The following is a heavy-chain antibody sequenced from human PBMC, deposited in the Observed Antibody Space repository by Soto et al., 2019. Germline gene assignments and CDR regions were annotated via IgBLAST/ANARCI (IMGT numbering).Heavy chain of an antibody. CDR3: ARGNHRWLQLWYFDL. Sequence: QVQLVQSGAEVKKPGSSVTVSCKASGGTFSSYTISWVRQAPGQGLEWMGGIIPIFGTVNYAQKFQGRVTITADESTSTPYMELSSLRSEDTAVYYCARGNHRWLQLWYFDLWGRGTLVTVSS. V-gene: IGHV1-69*12. CDR2: IIPIFGTV. CDR1: GGTFSSYT. D-gene: IGHD5-12*01. J-gene: IGHJ2*01.